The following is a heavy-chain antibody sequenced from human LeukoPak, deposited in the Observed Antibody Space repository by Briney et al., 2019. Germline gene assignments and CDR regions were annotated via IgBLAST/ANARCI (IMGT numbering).Heavy chain of an antibody. D-gene: IGHD2-21*01. J-gene: IGHJ1*01. CDR2: IIPIFGTA. V-gene: IGHV1-69*13. Sequence: SVKVSRKASGGTFSNYAISWVRRAPGQGLEWMGGIIPIFGTANYAQKFQGRVTITADESTSTAYMELSSLRSEDTAVYYCARDSSEFRSLIPHWGQGTLVTVSS. CDR3: ARDSSEFRSLIPH. CDR1: GGTFSNYA.